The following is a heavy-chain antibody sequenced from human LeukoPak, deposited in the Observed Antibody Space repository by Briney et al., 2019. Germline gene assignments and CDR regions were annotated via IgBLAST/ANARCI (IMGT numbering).Heavy chain of an antibody. CDR3: TRDSGTTGEVKFDP. D-gene: IGHD3-10*01. Sequence: SETLSLTCTVSGGSISKQYWTWVRQPAGKGLEWIGRIYGDGTITYNPSLKSRVTMSVDTSKNQFSLRLTSVTAADTAMYYCTRDSGTTGEVKFDPWGQGILVTVSS. V-gene: IGHV4-4*07. CDR1: GGSISKQY. CDR2: IYGDGTI. J-gene: IGHJ5*02.